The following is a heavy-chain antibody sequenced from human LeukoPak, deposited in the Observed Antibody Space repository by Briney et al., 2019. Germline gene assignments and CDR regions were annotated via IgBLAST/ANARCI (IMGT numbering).Heavy chain of an antibody. CDR1: GYTFSGYY. V-gene: IGHV1-2*02. D-gene: IGHD3-9*01. Sequence: GASVKVSCKASGYTFSGYYIHWVRQAPGQGLKWMGWINPNTGGTNFAQNFQGRVTMTTVTSISTAYMELSRLRSDDTAVYYCARVVDILTGHDTALDYWGQGTLVTVSS. J-gene: IGHJ4*02. CDR3: ARVVDILTGHDTALDY. CDR2: INPNTGGT.